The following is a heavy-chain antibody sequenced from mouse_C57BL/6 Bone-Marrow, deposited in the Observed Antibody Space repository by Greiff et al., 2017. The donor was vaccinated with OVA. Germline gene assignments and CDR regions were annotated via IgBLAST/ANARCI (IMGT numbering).Heavy chain of an antibody. CDR1: GYTFTSYW. CDR3: ARGNLLSYAMDY. J-gene: IGHJ4*01. CDR2: IDPSDSYT. Sequence: QVQLKQSGAELVRPGTSVKLSCKASGYTFTSYWMHWVKQRPGQGLEWIGVIDPSDSYTNYNQKFKGKATLTVDTSSSTAYMQLSSLTSEDSAVYYCARGNLLSYAMDYWGQGTSVTVSS. V-gene: IGHV1-59*01. D-gene: IGHD2-1*01.